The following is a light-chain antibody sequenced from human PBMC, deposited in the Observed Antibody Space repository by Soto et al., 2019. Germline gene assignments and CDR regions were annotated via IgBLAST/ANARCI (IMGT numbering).Light chain of an antibody. CDR1: ENIGSW. Sequence: IHRTKSPSTLSASLGDSVNMTNGASENIGSWVAWYQQQPGKGPKFLINKVSNLESGVPSRISGSGSGTEFTLTIYSLQPEDFATYYCQHYISYPLSFGGGTKVDIK. V-gene: IGKV1-5*03. J-gene: IGKJ4*01. CDR3: QHYISYPLS. CDR2: KVS.